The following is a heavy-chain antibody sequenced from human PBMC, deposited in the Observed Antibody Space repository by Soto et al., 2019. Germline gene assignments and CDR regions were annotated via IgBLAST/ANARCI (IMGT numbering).Heavy chain of an antibody. CDR2: INHSGST. J-gene: IGHJ4*02. Sequence: NHSETLSLTCAVYVGSFSGYYWSWIRQPPGKGLEWIGEINHSGSTNYNPSLKSRVTISVDTSKNQFSLKLSSVTAADTAVYYCARGLSTEKYYDFWSGYYRTLYYFDYWGQGTLVTVSS. D-gene: IGHD3-3*01. V-gene: IGHV4-34*01. CDR3: ARGLSTEKYYDFWSGYYRTLYYFDY. CDR1: VGSFSGYY.